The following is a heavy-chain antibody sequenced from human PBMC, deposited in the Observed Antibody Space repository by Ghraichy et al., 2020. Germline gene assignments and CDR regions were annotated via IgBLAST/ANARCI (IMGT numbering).Heavy chain of an antibody. CDR3: AKSGPNWGNGRGGLEI. Sequence: GGSLRLSCAASGFTLNDHYMDWVRQTPGKGLEWVGRTKDKTESYATVYAVSVKGRFTISRDDSENSMYLQMSSLKIEDTAVYYCAKSGPNWGNGRGGLEIWGQGTMVTVSS. J-gene: IGHJ3*02. D-gene: IGHD7-27*01. CDR1: GFTLNDHY. CDR2: TKDKTESYAT. V-gene: IGHV3-72*01.